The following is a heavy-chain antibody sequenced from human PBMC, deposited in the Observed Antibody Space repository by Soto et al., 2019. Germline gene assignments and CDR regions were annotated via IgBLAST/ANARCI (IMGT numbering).Heavy chain of an antibody. J-gene: IGHJ4*02. CDR1: GFTFSTYG. D-gene: IGHD2-2*01. CDR2: IWYDGSNK. Sequence: GGSLRLSCAASGFTFSTYGMHWVRQAPGKGLEWVAVIWYDGSNKYYADSVKGRFTISRDNSKNTLYLQMNSLRVKDTAVYYCAKGDTSDPLHFWGQGTLVTVSS. CDR3: AKGDTSDPLHF. V-gene: IGHV3-33*06.